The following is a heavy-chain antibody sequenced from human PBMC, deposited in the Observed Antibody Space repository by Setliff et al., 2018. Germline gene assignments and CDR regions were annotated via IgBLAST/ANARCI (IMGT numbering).Heavy chain of an antibody. D-gene: IGHD1-1*01. V-gene: IGHV4-39*01. CDR2: IYYRGIT. CDR3: ARTGTYRYFDY. CDR1: GGSINSGDYF. Sequence: PSETLSLTCTVSGGSINSGDYFWSWFRQPPGKGLEWTGRIYYRGITNYNPSLKSQVTISVDPSKNQFSLKLTSVTAADTAVYYCARTGTYRYFDYWGQGTRVTVSS. J-gene: IGHJ4*02.